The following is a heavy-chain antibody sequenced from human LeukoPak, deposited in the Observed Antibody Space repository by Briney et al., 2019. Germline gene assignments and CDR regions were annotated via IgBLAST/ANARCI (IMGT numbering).Heavy chain of an antibody. V-gene: IGHV3-20*04. CDR2: INWNGGST. Sequence: PGGSLRLSCAASGFTFDVYGMSWVRQAPGKGLEWVSGINWNGGSTGYADSVKGRFTISRDNAKNSLYLQMNSLRAEDTALYYCARRRRVTIFGVVPYYYYMDVWGKGTTVTVSS. CDR3: ARRRRVTIFGVVPYYYYMDV. CDR1: GFTFDVYG. D-gene: IGHD3-3*01. J-gene: IGHJ6*03.